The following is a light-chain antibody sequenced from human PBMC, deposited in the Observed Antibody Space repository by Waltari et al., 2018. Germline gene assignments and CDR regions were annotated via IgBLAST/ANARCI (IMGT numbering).Light chain of an antibody. CDR1: SSNIASNT. V-gene: IGLV1-44*01. CDR2: NDD. J-gene: IGLJ3*02. CDR3: AAWDDTLKGL. Sequence: QSVLTQPPSASGAPGQRVTITCSIGSSNIASNTVIWYQQFPGPAPKLLMFNDDQRASGVPGRFSGSRSVTSASLAISGLQSEDEATYYCAAWDDTLKGLFGGGTTLTVL.